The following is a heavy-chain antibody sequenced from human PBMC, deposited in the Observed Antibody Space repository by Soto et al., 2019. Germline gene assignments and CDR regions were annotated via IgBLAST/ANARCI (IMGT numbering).Heavy chain of an antibody. V-gene: IGHV1-18*01. CDR2: ISAYNGDT. CDR1: GYTFNSYG. CDR3: ARDRERYCSGPNCYERSGYYYCSMDV. Sequence: GASVKVSCKASGYTFNSYGITWVRQAPGQGLEWMGWISAYNGDTNYAQKLQGRVTMTTDTSTSTAYMELRSLRSDDTAVYYCARDRERYCSGPNCYERSGYYYCSMDVWGQGTTVTVSS. D-gene: IGHD2-15*01. J-gene: IGHJ6*02.